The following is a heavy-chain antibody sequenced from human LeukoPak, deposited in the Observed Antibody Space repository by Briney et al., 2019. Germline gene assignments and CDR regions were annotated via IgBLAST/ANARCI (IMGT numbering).Heavy chain of an antibody. Sequence: GGSLRLSCAASGFTFSSYWMSWVRQAPGKGLEWVSVIYSDGNIYYTDSVKGRFTISRDNSKNTLYLQMNSLRAEDTAVYYCARGPRWYFVDWGQGTLVTVSS. V-gene: IGHV3-53*01. CDR2: IYSDGNI. D-gene: IGHD4-23*01. J-gene: IGHJ4*02. CDR1: GFTFSSYW. CDR3: ARGPRWYFVD.